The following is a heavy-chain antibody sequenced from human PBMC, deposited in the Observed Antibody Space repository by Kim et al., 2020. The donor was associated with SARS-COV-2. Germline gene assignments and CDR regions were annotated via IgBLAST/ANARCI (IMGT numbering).Heavy chain of an antibody. CDR3: ARWAYGDYENGMDV. CDR2: IYSGGST. J-gene: IGHJ6*02. Sequence: GGSLRLSCAASGFTVSSNYMSWVRQAPGKGLEWVSVIYSGGSTYYADSVKGRFTISRDNSKNTLYLQMNSLRAEDTAVYYCARWAYGDYENGMDVWGQGTTVTVSS. V-gene: IGHV3-66*01. D-gene: IGHD4-17*01. CDR1: GFTVSSNY.